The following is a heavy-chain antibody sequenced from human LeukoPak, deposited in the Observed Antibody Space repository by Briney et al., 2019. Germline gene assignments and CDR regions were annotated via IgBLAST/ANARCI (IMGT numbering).Heavy chain of an antibody. CDR1: GGSISSYY. CDR3: ARPSELRSGFDY. Sequence: SETLSLTCTVSGGSISSYYWSGIRQPPGKGLEWIGYIYYCGSTNYNPSLKSRVTISVDTSKNQFSLKMSSVTAADTAVYYGARPSELRSGFDYWGQGTLVTVSS. CDR2: IYYCGST. J-gene: IGHJ4*02. D-gene: IGHD5-12*01. V-gene: IGHV4-59*08.